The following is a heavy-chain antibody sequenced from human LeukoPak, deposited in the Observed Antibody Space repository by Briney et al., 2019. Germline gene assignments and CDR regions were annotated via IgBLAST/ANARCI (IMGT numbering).Heavy chain of an antibody. D-gene: IGHD4-23*01. Sequence: PGGSLRLSCAASGFTFSSYAMSWVRQAPGKGLEWVSAISGSGGSTYYADSVKGRFTISRDNAKNSLYLQMNSLRAEDTAVYYCARRRDYGGAIDSWGQGTLVTVSS. V-gene: IGHV3-23*01. CDR3: ARRRDYGGAIDS. CDR2: ISGSGGST. CDR1: GFTFSSYA. J-gene: IGHJ4*02.